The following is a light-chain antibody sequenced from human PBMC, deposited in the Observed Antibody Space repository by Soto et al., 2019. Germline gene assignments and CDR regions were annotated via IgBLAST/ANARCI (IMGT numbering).Light chain of an antibody. J-gene: IGLJ1*01. CDR3: QYYESSLSGYV. Sequence: VLTQPPSVSGAPGQRVTISCTGSSSNIGAGYDVHWYQQLPGTAPKLLIYGNSNRPSGVPDRLSGSKSGTSASLAITGLQAEDEADYYCQYYESSLSGYVFGTGTKVTVL. V-gene: IGLV1-40*01. CDR2: GNS. CDR1: SSNIGAGYD.